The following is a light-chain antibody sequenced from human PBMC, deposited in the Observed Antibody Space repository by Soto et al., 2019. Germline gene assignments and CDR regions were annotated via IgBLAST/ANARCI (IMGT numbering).Light chain of an antibody. Sequence: EIVMTQSPATLSVSPGERATLSCRASQNIRSNLAWYQQKPGQPPRLLIYGASTGATGIPARFSGSGSGTEFTLTISSLQSEDFAVYYCQQFNNWPYTFGQGTKLEIK. J-gene: IGKJ2*01. CDR3: QQFNNWPYT. CDR2: GAS. V-gene: IGKV3-15*01. CDR1: QNIRSN.